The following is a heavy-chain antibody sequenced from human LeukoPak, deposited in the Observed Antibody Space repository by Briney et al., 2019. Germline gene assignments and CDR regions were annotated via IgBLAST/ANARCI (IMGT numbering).Heavy chain of an antibody. V-gene: IGHV3-21*01. CDR3: ARDGHGNFWRARRTYYMDV. D-gene: IGHD3-3*01. CDR1: GFTVSNNY. J-gene: IGHJ6*03. CDR2: ISSSSSYI. Sequence: GGSLRLSCAVSGFTVSNNYMSWVRQAPGKGLEWVSSISSSSSYIYYADSVKGRFTISRDNAKNSLYLQMTSLRAEDTAVYYCARDGHGNFWRARRTYYMDVWGKGTTVTVSS.